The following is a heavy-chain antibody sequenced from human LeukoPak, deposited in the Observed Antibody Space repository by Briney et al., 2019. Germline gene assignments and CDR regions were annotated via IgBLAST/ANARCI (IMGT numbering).Heavy chain of an antibody. CDR1: GFTFSDYY. J-gene: IGHJ4*02. CDR3: ARDFGSSFGELFSPADY. CDR2: ISSSSSYT. Sequence: GGSLRLSCAASGFTFSDYYMSWIRRAPGKGLEWVSYISSSSSYTNYADSVKGRFTISRDNAKNSLYLQMNSLRAEDTAVYYCARDFGSSFGELFSPADYWGQGTLVTVSS. D-gene: IGHD3-10*01. V-gene: IGHV3-11*06.